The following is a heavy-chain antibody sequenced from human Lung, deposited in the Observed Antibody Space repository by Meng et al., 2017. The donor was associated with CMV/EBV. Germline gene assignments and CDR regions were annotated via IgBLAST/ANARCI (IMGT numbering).Heavy chain of an antibody. V-gene: IGHV3-48*04. Sequence: GGSLRLSCAASGFPFRTNSMNWVRQAPGKGLEWVSHISGSNGNIYYADSVKGRFTISRDNTKKSLFLQMNSLRVEDTAVYYCARGPTDYYALDVWGQGTTVTVSS. CDR1: GFPFRTNS. D-gene: IGHD4-11*01. CDR3: ARGPTDYYALDV. J-gene: IGHJ6*02. CDR2: ISGSNGNI.